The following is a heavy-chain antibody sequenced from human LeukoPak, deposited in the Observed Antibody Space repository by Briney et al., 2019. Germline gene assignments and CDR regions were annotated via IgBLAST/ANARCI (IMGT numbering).Heavy chain of an antibody. CDR2: IYYSGST. CDR3: ARDPDIR. Sequence: KPSETLSLTCTVSGGSISSSYWSWIRQPPGKGLEWIGYIYYSGSTNYNPSLKSRVTISVDTSKNQFSLKLTSMTAPDTAVYYCARDPDIRWGQGTLVTVSS. D-gene: IGHD3-9*01. V-gene: IGHV4-59*01. J-gene: IGHJ4*02. CDR1: GGSISSSY.